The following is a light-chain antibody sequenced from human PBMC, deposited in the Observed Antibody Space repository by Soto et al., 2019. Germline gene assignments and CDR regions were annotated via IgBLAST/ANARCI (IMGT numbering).Light chain of an antibody. CDR1: QNISSY. Sequence: DVQMTQSPSSLSASVGDTVTISCRASQNISSYLHWYQHKPGKAPKLLIYAASSLHSGVPSRFSGSGSGTDFTLTISSLQPEDFANYFCQQSYSAPRLTFGGGTKVDIK. J-gene: IGKJ4*01. CDR3: QQSYSAPRLT. V-gene: IGKV1-39*01. CDR2: AAS.